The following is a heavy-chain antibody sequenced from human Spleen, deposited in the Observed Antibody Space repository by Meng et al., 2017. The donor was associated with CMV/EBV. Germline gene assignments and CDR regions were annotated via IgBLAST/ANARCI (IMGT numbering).Heavy chain of an antibody. Sequence: GESLKISCAASGFTFSTYWMSWVRQAPGKGLEWVANIKQDGSEKYYVDSVKGRFTISRDNAKNSVYLQMNSLRAEDTAVYYCARLEMPIAYCGADCDYWGQGTLVTVSS. CDR2: IKQDGSEK. J-gene: IGHJ4*02. CDR1: GFTFSTYW. V-gene: IGHV3-7*01. D-gene: IGHD2-21*01. CDR3: ARLEMPIAYCGADCDY.